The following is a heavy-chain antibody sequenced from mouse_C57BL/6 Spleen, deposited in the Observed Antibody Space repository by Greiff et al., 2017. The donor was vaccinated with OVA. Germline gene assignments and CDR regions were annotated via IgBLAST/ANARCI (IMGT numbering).Heavy chain of an antibody. J-gene: IGHJ4*01. D-gene: IGHD2-1*01. CDR2: IYPGDGDT. Sequence: VQLKQSGPELVKPGASVQISCKASGYAFSSSWMNWVKQRPGKGLEWIGRIYPGDGDTNYNGKFKGKATLTADKSSSTAYMQLSSLTSEDSAVYFCARHGNYNAMDYWGQGTSVTVSS. V-gene: IGHV1-82*01. CDR1: GYAFSSSW. CDR3: ARHGNYNAMDY.